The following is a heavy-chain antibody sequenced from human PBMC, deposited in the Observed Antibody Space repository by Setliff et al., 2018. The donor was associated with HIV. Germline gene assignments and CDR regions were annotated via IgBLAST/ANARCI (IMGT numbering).Heavy chain of an antibody. Sequence: SETLSLTCTVSGDSIGDYYWNWIRQPAGKGLEWIGYIYYSGSTYYSPSLKSRVTISEDTSKNQFSLKMRSVTAADTAVYYCATSPAGEILGSRPFYFDYWGQGTLVTVSS. CDR3: ATSPAGEILGSRPFYFDY. CDR2: IYYSGST. J-gene: IGHJ4*02. V-gene: IGHV4-59*06. D-gene: IGHD3-10*01. CDR1: GDSIGDYY.